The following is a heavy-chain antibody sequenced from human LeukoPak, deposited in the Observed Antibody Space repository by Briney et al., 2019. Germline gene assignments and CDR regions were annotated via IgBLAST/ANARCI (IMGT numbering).Heavy chain of an antibody. D-gene: IGHD6-13*01. V-gene: IGHV4-34*01. Sequence: SETLSLTCAVYGGSFSGYYWGWIRQPPGKGLEWIGEINHSGSTNYNPSLKSRVTISVDTSKNQFSLKLSSVTAADTAVYYCARASEQQLKRGSSGDYWGQGTLVTVSS. CDR2: INHSGST. J-gene: IGHJ4*02. CDR1: GGSFSGYY. CDR3: ARASEQQLKRGSSGDY.